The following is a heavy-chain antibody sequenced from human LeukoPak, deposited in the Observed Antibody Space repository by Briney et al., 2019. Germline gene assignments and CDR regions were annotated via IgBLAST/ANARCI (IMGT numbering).Heavy chain of an antibody. J-gene: IGHJ4*02. CDR1: GYSFTNYW. Sequence: GESLKISCKGSGYSFTNYWISWVRQMPGKGLEWMGRIDPSDSYTNYSPSFQGHVTISTDKSISTAYLQWSSLKASDTAMYYCARGDSSGYDYWGQGTLVTVSS. CDR3: ARGDSSGYDY. V-gene: IGHV5-10-1*01. CDR2: IDPSDSYT. D-gene: IGHD3-22*01.